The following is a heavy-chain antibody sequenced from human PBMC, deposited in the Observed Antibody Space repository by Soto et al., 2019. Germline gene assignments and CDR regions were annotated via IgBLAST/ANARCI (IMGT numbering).Heavy chain of an antibody. V-gene: IGHV1-18*01. CDR2: ISAYNGNT. J-gene: IGHJ3*02. D-gene: IGHD5-12*01. CDR3: ASSAIVAGDAFDI. Sequence: ASVKVSCKASGYTFTSYGISWVRQAPGQGLEWMGWISAYNGNTNYAQKLQGRVTMTTDTPTSTAYMELRSLRSDDTAVYYCASSAIVAGDAFDIWGQGTMVTVSS. CDR1: GYTFTSYG.